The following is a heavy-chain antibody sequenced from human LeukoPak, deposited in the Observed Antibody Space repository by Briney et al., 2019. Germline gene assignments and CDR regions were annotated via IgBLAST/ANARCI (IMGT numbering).Heavy chain of an antibody. Sequence: PGGSLRLSCAASGFTFSNYWMHWVRQAPGKGLVWVSRINTDGSSTSYADSVKGRFTISRDNAKNTLYLQMNSLRAEDTAVYYCAREGWEPDDDFDIWGQGTMVTVSS. V-gene: IGHV3-74*01. CDR3: AREGWEPDDDFDI. CDR2: INTDGSST. J-gene: IGHJ3*02. D-gene: IGHD1-26*01. CDR1: GFTFSNYW.